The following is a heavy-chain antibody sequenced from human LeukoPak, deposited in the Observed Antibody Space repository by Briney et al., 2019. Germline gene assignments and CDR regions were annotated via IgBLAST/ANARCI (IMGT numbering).Heavy chain of an antibody. CDR2: IIPILGIA. V-gene: IGHV1-69*04. D-gene: IGHD4-17*01. J-gene: IGHJ6*02. Sequence: SVKVSCKASGGTFSSYAISWVRQAPGQGLEWMGRIIPILGIANYAQKFQGRVTITADKSTSTAYMELSSLRSEDTAVYYCAREGPYYGDYDYYYYGMDVWGQGTTVTVSS. CDR3: AREGPYYGDYDYYYYGMDV. CDR1: GGTFSSYA.